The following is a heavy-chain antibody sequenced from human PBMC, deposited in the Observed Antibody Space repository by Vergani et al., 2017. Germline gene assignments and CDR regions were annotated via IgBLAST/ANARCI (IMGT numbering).Heavy chain of an antibody. Sequence: EVQLVESGGGLVQPGRSLRLSCAASGFTFDDYAMHWVRQAPGKGLEWVSGISWTSGSIGYADSVKGRFTISRENAKNSLYLQMNSLRAEDTALYYCAKDRGGIVGATDDIWGQGTMVTVSS. CDR1: GFTFDDYA. J-gene: IGHJ3*02. CDR2: ISWTSGSI. V-gene: IGHV3-9*01. D-gene: IGHD1-26*01. CDR3: AKDRGGIVGATDDI.